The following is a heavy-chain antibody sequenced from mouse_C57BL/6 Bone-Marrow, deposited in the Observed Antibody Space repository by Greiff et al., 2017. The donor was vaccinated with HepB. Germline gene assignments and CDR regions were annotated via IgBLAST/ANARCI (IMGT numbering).Heavy chain of an antibody. CDR2: IYPGDGDT. D-gene: IGHD1-1*01. V-gene: IGHV1-80*01. Sequence: QVTLKESGAELVKPGASVKISCKASGYAFSSYWMNWVKQRPGKGLEWIGQIYPGDGDTNYNGKFKGMATLTADKSSSTAYMQLSSLAAEDSAVYSCARGRGNYGSTMDYWGQGTSVTVSS. CDR1: GYAFSSYW. J-gene: IGHJ4*01. CDR3: ARGRGNYGSTMDY.